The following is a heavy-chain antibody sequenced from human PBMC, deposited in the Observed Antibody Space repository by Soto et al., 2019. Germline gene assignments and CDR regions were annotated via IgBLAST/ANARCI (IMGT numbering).Heavy chain of an antibody. CDR2: ISSSSTGM. CDR3: TRAGRGAVVVGDLGYFYYGMDV. Sequence: LRLSCAASGFTFSSYSMKWVRQAPGKGLEWVSHISSSSTGMYYADSVKGRFIISRDNAKNSLYLQMNNLRDEDTAVYYCTRAGRGAVVVGDLGYFYYGMDVWGQGTTVTVSS. D-gene: IGHD2-15*01. V-gene: IGHV3-48*02. J-gene: IGHJ6*02. CDR1: GFTFSSYS.